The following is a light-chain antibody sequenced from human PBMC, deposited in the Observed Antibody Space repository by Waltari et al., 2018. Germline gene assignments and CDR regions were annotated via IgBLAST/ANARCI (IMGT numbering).Light chain of an antibody. CDR3: QQRSNWPPT. Sequence: EIVLTQSPATLSLSPGERATLSCRASQSVSRHLAWYQQKPGQAPRLLIYGASNRATGVPARFSGSGSGTDFTLTISSLEPEDFAVYYCQQRSNWPPTFGQGTKVEIK. CDR2: GAS. V-gene: IGKV3-11*01. CDR1: QSVSRH. J-gene: IGKJ1*01.